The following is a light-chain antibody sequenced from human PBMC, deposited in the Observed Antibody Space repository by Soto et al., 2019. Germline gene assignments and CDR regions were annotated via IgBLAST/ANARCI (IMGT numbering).Light chain of an antibody. Sequence: EIVLTQSPGNLSLSPGERATLSCRASQSVSSSYLAWYQQKPGQAPRLLIYGASSRATGIPDRFSGSGSGTDFTLTISRLEPEDFAVYYCQQHGSSPWMFGQGTKVDIK. CDR2: GAS. V-gene: IGKV3-20*01. CDR1: QSVSSSY. CDR3: QQHGSSPWM. J-gene: IGKJ1*01.